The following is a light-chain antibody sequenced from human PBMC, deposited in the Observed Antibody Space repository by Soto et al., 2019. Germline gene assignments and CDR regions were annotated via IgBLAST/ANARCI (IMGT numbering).Light chain of an antibody. J-gene: IGKJ1*01. CDR3: QQRSNWPPWT. CDR2: DAS. V-gene: IGKV3-11*01. CDR1: QSVGSS. Sequence: EIVLTQSPATLSLSPGERATLSCRASQSVGSSLAWYQQKPGQAPRLLIYDASNRATGIPARFSGSGSGTDFTLTISSLEPEDFAVYYCQQRSNWPPWTFGQGTKVDI.